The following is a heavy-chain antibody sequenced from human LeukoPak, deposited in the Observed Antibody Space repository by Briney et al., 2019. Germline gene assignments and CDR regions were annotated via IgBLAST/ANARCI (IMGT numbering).Heavy chain of an antibody. D-gene: IGHD4-17*01. J-gene: IGHJ3*02. V-gene: IGHV3-23*01. CDR3: AKEATVTDAFDI. CDR1: GFTFSSYA. CDR2: ISGSGCST. Sequence: QSGGSLRLSCAASGFTFSSYAMSWVRQAPGKGLEWVSAISGSGCSTYYADSVKGRFTISRDNSKNKLYLQMNSLRAEDTAVYYCAKEATVTDAFDIWGQGTMVTVSS.